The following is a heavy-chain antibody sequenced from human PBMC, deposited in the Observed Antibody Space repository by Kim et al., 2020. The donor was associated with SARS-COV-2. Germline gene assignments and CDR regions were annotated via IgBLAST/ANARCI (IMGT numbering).Heavy chain of an antibody. D-gene: IGHD3-10*01. V-gene: IGHV4-39*01. Sequence: SETLSLTCTVSGGSINSDNYYWGWIRQPPGKGLEWIGGIYYSGSSFYNPSLKSRVTISVDTSKSQFSLRLTSVTAADPAIYYCERDPVRGAQKTDYWGQGPLVTVSS. CDR1: GGSINSDNYY. CDR2: IYYSGSS. CDR3: ERDPVRGAQKTDY. J-gene: IGHJ4*02.